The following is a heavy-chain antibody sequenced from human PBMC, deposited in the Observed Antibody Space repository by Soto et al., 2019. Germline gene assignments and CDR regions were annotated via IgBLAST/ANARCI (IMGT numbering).Heavy chain of an antibody. J-gene: IGHJ4*02. V-gene: IGHV3-72*01. D-gene: IGHD6-13*01. CDR2: IRNRIYSFTT. CDR1: GFTFSDHY. CDR3: ATSAYRPNNSWAGFDF. Sequence: EVQLVESGGGLVQPGGSLRVSCAASGFTFSDHYMEWVRQAPGKGLEWVGRIRNRIYSFTTEYAASVKDRFTISRDNSRNSLALQLNSLKTEYTAVYYWATSAYRPNNSWAGFDFWGQGTLVSVSS.